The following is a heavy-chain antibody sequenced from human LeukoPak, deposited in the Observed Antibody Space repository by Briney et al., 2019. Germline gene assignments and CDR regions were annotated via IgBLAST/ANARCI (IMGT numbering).Heavy chain of an antibody. Sequence: ASVKVFCKASGYTFTGYYMHWVRQAPGQGLEWMGWINPNSGGTDYAQKFQGRVTMTRDTSISTAYMELSRLRSDDTAVYYCARARYSSRNDYWGQGTLVTVSS. J-gene: IGHJ4*02. D-gene: IGHD6-13*01. CDR2: INPNSGGT. V-gene: IGHV1-2*02. CDR3: ARARYSSRNDY. CDR1: GYTFTGYY.